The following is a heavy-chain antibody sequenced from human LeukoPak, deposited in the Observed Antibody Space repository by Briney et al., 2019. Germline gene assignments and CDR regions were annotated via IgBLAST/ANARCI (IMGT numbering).Heavy chain of an antibody. V-gene: IGHV1-46*01. CDR2: FNPSGSST. D-gene: IGHD1-1*01. Sequence: ASVKVSCKASGYTLTSYYMHWVRQAPGQGLEWMGIFNPSGSSTSYAQKFQGRVTMTRDTSTSTVYMELRSLRSEDTAVYYCARSTTDYYFDYWGQGTLVTVSS. CDR1: GYTLTSYY. J-gene: IGHJ4*02. CDR3: ARSTTDYYFDY.